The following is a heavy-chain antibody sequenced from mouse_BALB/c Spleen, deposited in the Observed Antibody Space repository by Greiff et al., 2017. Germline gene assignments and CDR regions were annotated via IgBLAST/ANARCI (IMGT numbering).Heavy chain of an antibody. CDR2: ISSGGST. D-gene: IGHD2-1*01. CDR3: ARGYYGNPAWFAY. Sequence: EVKVVESGGGLVKPGGSLKLSCAASGFTFSSYAMSWVRQTPEKRLEWVASISSGGSTYYPDSVKGRFTISRDNARNILYLQMSSLRSEDTAMYYCARGYYGNPAWFAYWGQGTLVTVSA. J-gene: IGHJ3*01. V-gene: IGHV5-6-5*01. CDR1: GFTFSSYA.